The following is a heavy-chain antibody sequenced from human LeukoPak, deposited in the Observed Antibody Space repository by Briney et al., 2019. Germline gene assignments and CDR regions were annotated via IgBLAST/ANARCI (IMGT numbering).Heavy chain of an antibody. CDR2: IIPIFGTA. Sequence: GASVKVSCKASGGTFSSYAINWVRQAPGQGLEWMGGIIPIFGTANYAQKFQGRVTITADESTSTAYMELSSLRSEDTAVCYCARGRPGDHSAFDIWGQGTMVTVSS. CDR3: ARGRPGDHSAFDI. D-gene: IGHD7-27*01. V-gene: IGHV1-69*13. CDR1: GGTFSSYA. J-gene: IGHJ3*02.